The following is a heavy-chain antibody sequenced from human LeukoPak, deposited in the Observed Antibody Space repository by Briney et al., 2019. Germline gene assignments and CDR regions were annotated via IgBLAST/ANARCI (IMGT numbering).Heavy chain of an antibody. V-gene: IGHV4-34*01. CDR1: GGSFSGHY. CDR2: INDNGNT. D-gene: IGHD1-26*01. J-gene: IGHJ4*02. CDR3: VREILGATTPDY. Sequence: SETLSLTCAVYGGSFSGHYWSWIRQPPGKGLEWIGEINDNGNTNYNPSLKSRVTMSVDRSKSQFSLKLSSVTAADTAMYYCVREILGATTPDYWGQGTLVAVSS.